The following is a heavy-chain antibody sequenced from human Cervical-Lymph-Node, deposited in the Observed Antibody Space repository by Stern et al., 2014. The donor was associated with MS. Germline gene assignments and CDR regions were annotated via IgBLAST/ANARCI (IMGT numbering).Heavy chain of an antibody. J-gene: IGHJ5*02. D-gene: IGHD2-2*01. Sequence: VQLLESGAEVKKPGSSVKVSCKASGGTFSSYAINWVRQAPGQGLEWMGGIIPIFGTSNYAQKFQGRVTITADESTSTAYMELSSLRSEDTAMFYCARGVTEYQLLSTWFDPWGQGTLVTVSS. V-gene: IGHV1-69*01. CDR2: IIPIFGTS. CDR1: GGTFSSYA. CDR3: ARGVTEYQLLSTWFDP.